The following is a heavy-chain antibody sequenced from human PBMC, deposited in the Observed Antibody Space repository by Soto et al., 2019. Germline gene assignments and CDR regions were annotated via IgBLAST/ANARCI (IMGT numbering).Heavy chain of an antibody. V-gene: IGHV4-34*01. CDR3: ARIITIFGVVHYYYDGMDV. CDR2: INHSGST. D-gene: IGHD3-3*01. J-gene: IGHJ6*02. Sequence: SETLSLTCAVYGGSFSGYYWSWIRQPPGKGLEWIGEINHSGSTNYNPSLKSRVTISVDTSKNQFSLKLSSVTAADTAVYYCARIITIFGVVHYYYDGMDVWGQGNTVT. CDR1: GGSFSGYY.